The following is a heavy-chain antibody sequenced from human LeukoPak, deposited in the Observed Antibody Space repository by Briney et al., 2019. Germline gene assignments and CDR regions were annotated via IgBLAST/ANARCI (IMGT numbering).Heavy chain of an antibody. CDR1: GFTFSSYS. V-gene: IGHV3-48*02. CDR3: ARGTSPFDP. CDR2: FTSSSSTI. Sequence: GGSLRLSCVASGFTFSSYSMNWVRQAPGKGPEWISYFTSSSSTIYYADSVKGRFTISRDNAKNSLYLQMNSLRDEDTAVYYCARGTSPFDPWGRGTLVTVSS. J-gene: IGHJ5*02.